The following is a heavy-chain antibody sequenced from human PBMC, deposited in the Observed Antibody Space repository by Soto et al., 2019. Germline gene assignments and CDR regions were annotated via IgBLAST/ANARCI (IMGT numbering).Heavy chain of an antibody. V-gene: IGHV4-39*01. D-gene: IGHD3-3*01. CDR2: IYYSGST. CDR3: ARREDYDFWSGYYF. Sequence: PSETLSLTCTVSGVSISSSSYYWGWIRQPPGKGLEWIGSIYYSGSTYYNPSLKSRVTISVDTSKNQFSLKLSSVTAADTAVYYCARREDYDFWSGYYFWGQGTLVTVSS. CDR1: GVSISSSSYY. J-gene: IGHJ4*02.